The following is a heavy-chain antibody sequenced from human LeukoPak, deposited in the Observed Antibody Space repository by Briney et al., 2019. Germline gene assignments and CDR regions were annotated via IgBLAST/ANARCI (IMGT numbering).Heavy chain of an antibody. CDR2: ISSYNGNT. CDR1: GYTFTSYG. D-gene: IGHD6-19*01. CDR3: ARDLARYSSGWYYFDY. J-gene: IGHJ4*02. Sequence: ASVKVSFKASGYTFTSYGISWVRQAPGQGLEWMGCISSYNGNTNYAQKLQGRVTMTTDTSTSTAYMELRSLRSDDTAVYYCARDLARYSSGWYYFDYWGQGTLVTVSS. V-gene: IGHV1-18*01.